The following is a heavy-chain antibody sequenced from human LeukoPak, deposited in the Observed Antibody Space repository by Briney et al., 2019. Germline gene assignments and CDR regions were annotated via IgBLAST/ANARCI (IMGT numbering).Heavy chain of an antibody. D-gene: IGHD6-13*01. CDR3: ARDPGAAAARHFDY. CDR2: ISAYNGNT. Sequence: GAAVKVSCKASGYTFTSYGISWVRQAPGQGLEWMGWISAYNGNTNYAQKLQGRVTMTTDTSTSTAYMELRSLRSDDTAVYYCARDPGAAAARHFDYWGQGTLVTVSS. CDR1: GYTFTSYG. J-gene: IGHJ4*02. V-gene: IGHV1-18*04.